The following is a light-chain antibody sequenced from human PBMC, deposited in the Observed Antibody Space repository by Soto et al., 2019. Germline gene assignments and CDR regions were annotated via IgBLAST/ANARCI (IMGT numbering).Light chain of an antibody. CDR2: DVS. J-gene: IGLJ1*01. V-gene: IGLV2-14*01. CDR1: SSDVGGYNY. CDR3: SSYTSSSTLDV. Sequence: SVLTHPASVSGSPGQSITISCTGTSSDVGGYNYVSWYQQHPGKAPKLMIYDVSNRPSGVSNRFSGSKSGNTASLTISGLQADDEADYYCSSYTSSSTLDVFGTGTKVTVL.